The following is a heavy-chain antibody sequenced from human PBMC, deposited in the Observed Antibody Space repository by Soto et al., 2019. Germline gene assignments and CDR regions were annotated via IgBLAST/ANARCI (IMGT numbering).Heavy chain of an antibody. CDR1: GYTFVNYE. CDR3: ARQQAMDY. Sequence: ASVKVSCKASGYTFVNYEINWVRQATGQGLEWLGWMNPHSGDTFYAQNFQGRVTMTRNTSITTAYMELNSLKSEDTAVYYCARQQAMDYWGQGTLVTV. J-gene: IGHJ4*02. V-gene: IGHV1-8*01. CDR2: MNPHSGDT.